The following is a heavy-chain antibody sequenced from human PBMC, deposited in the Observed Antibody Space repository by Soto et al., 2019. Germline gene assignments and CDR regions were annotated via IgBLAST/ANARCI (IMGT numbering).Heavy chain of an antibody. CDR3: ARDQDVVVPASGTNWFGP. CDR1: GYTFTSYG. J-gene: IGHJ5*02. V-gene: IGHV1-18*01. Sequence: ASVKVYCQASGYTFTSYGISWVRQAPGQGLEWRGWISAYHGTTNTAQKLQGRGTMTAATSTSTAYMGLRRRRSDDTAVYYCARDQDVVVPASGTNWFGPCGQGTLVTVSS. CDR2: ISAYHGTT. D-gene: IGHD2-2*01.